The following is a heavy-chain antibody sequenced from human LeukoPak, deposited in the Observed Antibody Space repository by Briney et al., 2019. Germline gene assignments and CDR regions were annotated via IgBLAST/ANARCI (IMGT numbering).Heavy chain of an antibody. CDR1: GFSLSTRGMC. J-gene: IGHJ5*02. CDR2: IYYSGNT. Sequence: SGPTLVNPTQTLTLTCTFSGFSLSTRGMCVSWIRQPPGKGLEWIGYIYYSGNTNYNPSLKSRVTISVDTSKNQFSLKLGSVTAADTAVYYCARHVVSFNWFDPWGQGTPVTVSP. V-gene: IGHV4-61*08. CDR3: ARHVVSFNWFDP. D-gene: IGHD2-2*01.